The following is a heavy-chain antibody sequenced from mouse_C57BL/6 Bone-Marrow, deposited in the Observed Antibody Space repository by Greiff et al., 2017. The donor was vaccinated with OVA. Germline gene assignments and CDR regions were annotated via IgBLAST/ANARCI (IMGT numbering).Heavy chain of an antibody. D-gene: IGHD1-1*01. Sequence: EVQLQQSGAELVRPGASVKLSCTASGFNIKDDYMHWVKQRPEQGLEWIGWIDPENGDTEYASKFQGKATITADTSSNTAYLQLSSLTSEETAVYYCTTRITTVDYWGQGTTLTVSS. CDR1: GFNIKDDY. V-gene: IGHV14-4*01. CDR3: TTRITTVDY. CDR2: IDPENGDT. J-gene: IGHJ2*01.